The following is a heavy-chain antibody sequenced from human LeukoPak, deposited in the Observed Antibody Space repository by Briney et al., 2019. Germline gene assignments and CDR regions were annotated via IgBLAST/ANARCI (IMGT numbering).Heavy chain of an antibody. D-gene: IGHD2-2*02. CDR1: GGSISSSSYY. CDR2: IYTSGST. J-gene: IGHJ2*01. CDR3: ASQRVPAAILTTRYSGDWYFDL. V-gene: IGHV4-61*02. Sequence: SETLSLTCTVSGGSISSSSYYWSWIRQPAGKGLEWIGRIYTSGSTNYNPSLKSRVTISVDTSKNQFSLKLSSVTAADTAVYYCASQRVPAAILTTRYSGDWYFDLWGRGTLVTVSS.